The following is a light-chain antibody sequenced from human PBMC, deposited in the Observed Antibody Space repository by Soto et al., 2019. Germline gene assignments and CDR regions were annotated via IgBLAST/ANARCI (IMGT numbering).Light chain of an antibody. J-gene: IGLJ1*01. Sequence: VLTQPASVSGSPGQSITISCTGTSGDIGSYNRVPWYQQHPGKAPKLIIYEVTDRPSGVSNRFSGSKSGNTASLTISGLQAEDEAEYYCSSYTNINTRACVFGTGAKVTVL. CDR2: EVT. CDR3: SSYTNINTRACV. CDR1: SGDIGSYNR. V-gene: IGLV2-14*01.